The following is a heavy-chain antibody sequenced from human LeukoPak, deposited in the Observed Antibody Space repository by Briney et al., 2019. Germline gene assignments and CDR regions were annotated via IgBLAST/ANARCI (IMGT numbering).Heavy chain of an antibody. V-gene: IGHV1-2*02. CDR1: GYTFTGYY. Sequence: ASVKVSCKASGYTFTGYYMHWVRQAPGQGFEWMGWINPNSGDTNYAQKFQGRVTMTRDTSISTAYMELSRLRSDDTAVYYCARARYSYGYPFDYWGQGTLVTVSS. CDR3: ARARYSYGYPFDY. J-gene: IGHJ4*02. CDR2: INPNSGDT. D-gene: IGHD5-18*01.